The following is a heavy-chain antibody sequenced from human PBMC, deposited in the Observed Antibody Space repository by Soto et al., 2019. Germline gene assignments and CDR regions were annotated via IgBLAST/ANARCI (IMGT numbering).Heavy chain of an antibody. J-gene: IGHJ6*02. D-gene: IGHD6-13*01. CDR1: GFTFSSYG. V-gene: IGHV3-30*18. CDR3: AKNKAGIAEAGYYYYGMDV. Sequence: PXGSLRLSSAASGFTFSSYGMHWVRQAPGKGLEWVAVISYDGSNKYYADSVKGRFTISRDNSKNTLYLQMNSLRAEDTAVYYCAKNKAGIAEAGYYYYGMDVWGQGTTVTVSS. CDR2: ISYDGSNK.